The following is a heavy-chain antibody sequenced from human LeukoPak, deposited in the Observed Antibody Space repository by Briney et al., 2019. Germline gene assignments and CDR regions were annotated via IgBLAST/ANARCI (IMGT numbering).Heavy chain of an antibody. CDR2: IYSGST. Sequence: GGSLRLSCIVSGFTVSSSSMSWVRQAPGKGLGWVSFIYSGSTHYSDSVKGRFTISRDNSKNTLYLQMNSLRAEDTAVYYCAKDFDYYDEAFDYWGQGTLVTVSS. CDR1: GFTVSSSS. V-gene: IGHV3-53*01. CDR3: AKDFDYYDEAFDY. J-gene: IGHJ4*02. D-gene: IGHD3-22*01.